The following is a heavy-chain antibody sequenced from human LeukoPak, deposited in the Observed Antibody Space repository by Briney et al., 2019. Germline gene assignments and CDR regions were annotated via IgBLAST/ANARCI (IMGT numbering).Heavy chain of an antibody. V-gene: IGHV4-34*01. D-gene: IGHD3-3*01. Sequence: PSETLSLTCAVYGGSFSGYYWSWIRQPPGKGLESIGEINHSGSTNYNPSLKSRVTISVDTSKNQFSLKLSSVTAADTAVYYCARGRGFWSGYRQFDPWGQGTLVTVSS. CDR3: ARGRGFWSGYRQFDP. J-gene: IGHJ5*02. CDR1: GGSFSGYY. CDR2: INHSGST.